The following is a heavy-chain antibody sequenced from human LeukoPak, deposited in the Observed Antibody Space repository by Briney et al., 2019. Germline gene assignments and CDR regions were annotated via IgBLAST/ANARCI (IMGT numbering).Heavy chain of an antibody. D-gene: IGHD3-10*01. CDR2: IYYSGST. CDR3: ARVDYGSGRYYFDY. J-gene: IGHJ4*02. CDR1: GGSISSSYYY. V-gene: IGHV4-39*07. Sequence: SETLSLTCTVSGGSISSSYYYWGWIRQPPGKGLEWIGSIYYSGSTYYNPSLKSRVTISVDTSKNQFSLKLSSVTAADTAVYYCARVDYGSGRYYFDYWGQGTLVTVSS.